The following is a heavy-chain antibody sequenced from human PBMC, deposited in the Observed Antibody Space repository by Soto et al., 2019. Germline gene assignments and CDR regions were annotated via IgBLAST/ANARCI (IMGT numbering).Heavy chain of an antibody. CDR2: IFYSGST. CDR3: AGFVVPASRNTGFDY. D-gene: IGHD2-15*01. Sequence: SETLSLTCTVPGVSINTNNYYWGWVRQPPGKGLEWIGNIFYSGSTFYNPSLRSRLTISVDTSKNQFSLRLNSVTAADAAVYYCAGFVVPASRNTGFDYWGQGTLVTVSS. J-gene: IGHJ4*02. CDR1: GVSINTNNYY. V-gene: IGHV4-39*01.